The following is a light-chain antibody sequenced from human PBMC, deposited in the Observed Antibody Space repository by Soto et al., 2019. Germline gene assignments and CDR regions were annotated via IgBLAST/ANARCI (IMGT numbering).Light chain of an antibody. CDR1: SSNIGAGYD. CDR3: QSHDSSLNSWV. CDR2: GNT. J-gene: IGLJ3*02. Sequence: QSVLTQPPSMSGAPGQRVTISCTGSSSNIGAGYDVHWYQHLRGTAPKLLIYGNTNRPSGVPDRFSGSKSGTSASLAITGLQAEDEADYYCQSHDSSLNSWVFGGGTKLTVL. V-gene: IGLV1-40*01.